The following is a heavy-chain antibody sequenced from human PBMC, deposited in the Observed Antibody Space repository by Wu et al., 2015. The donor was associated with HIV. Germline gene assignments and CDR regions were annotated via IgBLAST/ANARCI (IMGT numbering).Heavy chain of an antibody. CDR2: INTYKDNT. J-gene: IGHJ6*04. V-gene: IGHV1-18*01. Sequence: QVHFASVWTCGEETWDLSEGLLQGPGYTFTNFGISWVRQAPGQGLEWLGWINTYKDNTNYAEKFKGRVTMTVDRTTNTAYMELRSLRSDDTALFYCARDTRLSGTKSTYSPLDVWGKGTTIIVSS. CDR1: GYTFTNFG. D-gene: IGHD3-10*01. CDR3: ARDTRLSGTKSTYSPLDV.